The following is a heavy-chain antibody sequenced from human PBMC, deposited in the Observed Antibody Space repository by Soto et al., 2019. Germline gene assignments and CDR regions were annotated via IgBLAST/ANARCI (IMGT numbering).Heavy chain of an antibody. Sequence: QVQLVESGGALVKPGGSLRLSCAASGFTFSDYFMTWIRQAPGKGLEWVSYISGSGSSSIFYADSVQGRFTISRDNAKNSLYQQMNSLRAEDTAVYYCARSSATVNGWWGYGLDVWGQGTTVTVSS. D-gene: IGHD1-1*01. CDR2: ISGSGSSSI. CDR1: GFTFSDYF. CDR3: ARSSATVNGWWGYGLDV. J-gene: IGHJ6*02. V-gene: IGHV3-11*01.